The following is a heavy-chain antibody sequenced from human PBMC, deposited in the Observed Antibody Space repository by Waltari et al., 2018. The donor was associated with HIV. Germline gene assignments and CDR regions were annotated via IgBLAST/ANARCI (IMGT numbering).Heavy chain of an antibody. CDR1: GFTFDDYA. CDR3: AKGRGAYYVSYYFDY. CDR2: ISWNSGSI. D-gene: IGHD3-3*01. V-gene: IGHV3-9*01. Sequence: EVQLVESGGGLVQPGRSLRLSCAASGFTFDDYAMHWVRQAPGKGLEWVSGISWNSGSIGYADSVKGRFTISRDNAKNSLYLQMNSLRPEGTALYYCAKGRGAYYVSYYFDYWGQGTLVTVSS. J-gene: IGHJ4*02.